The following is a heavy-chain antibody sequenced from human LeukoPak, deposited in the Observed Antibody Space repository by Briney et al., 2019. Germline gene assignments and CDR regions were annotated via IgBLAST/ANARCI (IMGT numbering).Heavy chain of an antibody. CDR1: GGSISSSDSY. J-gene: IGHJ5*01. CDR3: ARHPPRDCSSSSCYKRWFDS. V-gene: IGHV4-39*01. D-gene: IGHD2-2*02. CDR2: MYYSGST. Sequence: SETLSLTCTVSGGSISSSDSYWGWIRQPPGKGLEWIGSMYYSGSTYYNPSLKSRVTISVDTSKNQFSLKLNSVTAADTAVYYCARHPPRDCSSSSCYKRWFDSWGQGTLVTVSS.